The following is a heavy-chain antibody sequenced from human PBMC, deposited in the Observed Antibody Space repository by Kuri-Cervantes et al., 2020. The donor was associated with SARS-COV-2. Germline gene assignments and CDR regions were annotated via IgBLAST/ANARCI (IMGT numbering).Heavy chain of an antibody. Sequence: GEALKISCKGSGYSFTSYWIGWVRQMPGKGLEWMGIIYPGDSDTRDSPSFQGQVTISADKSISTAYLQWSSLKASDTATYYCARLFQWPGFFLAPFDYWGQGTLVTVSS. CDR1: GYSFTSYW. D-gene: IGHD6-19*01. CDR2: IYPGDSDT. V-gene: IGHV5-51*01. J-gene: IGHJ4*02. CDR3: ARLFQWPGFFLAPFDY.